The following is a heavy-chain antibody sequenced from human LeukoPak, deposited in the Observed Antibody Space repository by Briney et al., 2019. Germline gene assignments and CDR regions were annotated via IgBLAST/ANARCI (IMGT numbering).Heavy chain of an antibody. V-gene: IGHV4-39*07. CDR3: ARARGARGSGSNPQYYYFFYYMDV. Sequence: SETLSLTCTVSGGSISSSSYYWGWIRQPPGKGLEWIGSIYYSGSTYYNPSLKSRVTISVDTSKNQFSLRLTSVTAADTAVYYCARARGARGSGSNPQYYYFFYYMDVWGKETTVTISS. CDR1: GGSISSSSYY. D-gene: IGHD1-26*01. CDR2: IYYSGST. J-gene: IGHJ6*03.